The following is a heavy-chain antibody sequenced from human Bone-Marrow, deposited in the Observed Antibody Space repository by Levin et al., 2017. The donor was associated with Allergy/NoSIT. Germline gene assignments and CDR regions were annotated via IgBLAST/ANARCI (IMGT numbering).Heavy chain of an antibody. Sequence: GGSLRLSCAASGFAFSNYWMHWVRQAPGKGLVWVSCINRGGTSTTYADSVKGRFTISRDNAKNTLYLQMNSLRAEDTAVYYCARDPFAYNFGSGSYLDYWGQGTLVSVSS. CDR3: ARDPFAYNFGSGSYLDY. CDR2: INRGGTST. D-gene: IGHD3-10*01. CDR1: GFAFSNYW. V-gene: IGHV3-74*01. J-gene: IGHJ4*02.